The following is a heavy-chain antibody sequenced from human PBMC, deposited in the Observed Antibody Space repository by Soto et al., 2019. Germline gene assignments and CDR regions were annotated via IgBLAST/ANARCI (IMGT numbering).Heavy chain of an antibody. J-gene: IGHJ4*02. D-gene: IGHD4-17*01. CDR3: VRDLSVTTKFDD. CDR1: GFTFSSYW. Sequence: EVQLVESGGGLVKPGGSLRLSCAASGFTFSSYWMHWVRQAPGKGLVWVSRINGDGTTTGYADFVKGRFSISRDSAKNTLYLQMNSLRAEDTAVYYCVRDLSVTTKFDDWGQGTLVTVAS. CDR2: INGDGTTT. V-gene: IGHV3-74*01.